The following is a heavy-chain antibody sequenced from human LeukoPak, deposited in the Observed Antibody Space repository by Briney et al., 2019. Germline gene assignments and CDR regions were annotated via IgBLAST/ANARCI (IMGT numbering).Heavy chain of an antibody. Sequence: ASVKVSCKASGYTFTSYGISWVREAPGQGLECMGWINDYNGNTNYAQKLQGRVTMTTDTSTSTAYMELRSLRSDDTAVYYCARTGFGSVSDYWGQGTLVTVSS. CDR2: INDYNGNT. J-gene: IGHJ4*02. CDR1: GYTFTSYG. V-gene: IGHV1-18*01. CDR3: ARTGFGSVSDY. D-gene: IGHD5-18*01.